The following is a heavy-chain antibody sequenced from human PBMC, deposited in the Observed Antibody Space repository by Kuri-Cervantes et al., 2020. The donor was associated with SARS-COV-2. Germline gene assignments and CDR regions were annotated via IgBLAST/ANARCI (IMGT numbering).Heavy chain of an antibody. Sequence: GESLKISCKASGYTFTSYGISWVRQAPGQGLEWMGWISAYNGNTNYAQKLQGRVTMTTDTSTSTAYMELRSLRSDDTAVYYCARVRTYCSSTSCYTGYFQHRGQGTLVTVSS. D-gene: IGHD2-2*02. CDR1: GYTFTSYG. J-gene: IGHJ1*01. V-gene: IGHV1-18*01. CDR2: ISAYNGNT. CDR3: ARVRTYCSSTSCYTGYFQH.